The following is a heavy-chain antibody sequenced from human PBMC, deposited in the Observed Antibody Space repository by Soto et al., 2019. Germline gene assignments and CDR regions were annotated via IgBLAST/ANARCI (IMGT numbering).Heavy chain of an antibody. CDR1: GGSISSGGYY. CDR2: IYYSGRT. J-gene: IGHJ4*02. Sequence: QVQLQESGPGLVKPSQTLSLTCTVSGGSISSGGYYWSWIRQHPGKGLEWIGYIYYSGRTYYNPSLKSRVTISVDTSKNQFSLKLSSVTAADTAVYYCARDHYDSSGYHQRYFDYWGQGTLVTVSS. V-gene: IGHV4-31*03. D-gene: IGHD3-22*01. CDR3: ARDHYDSSGYHQRYFDY.